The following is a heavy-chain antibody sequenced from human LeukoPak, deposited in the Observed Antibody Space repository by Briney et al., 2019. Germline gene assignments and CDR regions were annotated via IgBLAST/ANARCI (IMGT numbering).Heavy chain of an antibody. Sequence: PSETLSLTCTVSGGSISSYYRSWIRQPPGKGLEWIGYIYYSGSTNYNPSLKSRVTISVDTSKNQFSLKLSSVTAADTAVYYCAGDSGSGTDYWGQGTLVTVAS. CDR2: IYYSGST. D-gene: IGHD3-10*01. CDR1: GGSISSYY. J-gene: IGHJ4*02. V-gene: IGHV4-59*01. CDR3: AGDSGSGTDY.